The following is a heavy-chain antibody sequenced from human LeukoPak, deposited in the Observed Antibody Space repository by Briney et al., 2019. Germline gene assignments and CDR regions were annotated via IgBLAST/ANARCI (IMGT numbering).Heavy chain of an antibody. J-gene: IGHJ6*03. V-gene: IGHV3-21*01. CDR1: GFTFGSYS. D-gene: IGHD2-15*01. CDR3: AKTGWAVVVDSYYYYYYMDV. Sequence: PGGSLRLSCAASGFTFGSYSMNWVRQAPGKGLEWVSSISSSSSYIYYADSVKGRFTISRDNAKNSLYLQMNGLRAEDTAVYYCAKTGWAVVVDSYYYYYYMDVWGKGTTVTVSS. CDR2: ISSSSSYI.